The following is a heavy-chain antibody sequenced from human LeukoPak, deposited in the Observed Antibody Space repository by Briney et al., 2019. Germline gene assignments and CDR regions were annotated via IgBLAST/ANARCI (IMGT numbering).Heavy chain of an antibody. CDR3: ARGRYYYDSSGYYYFDY. Sequence: SETLSLTCAVYGGSFSGYYWSWIRQPPGKGLEWIGEINHSGSTNYNPSLKSRVTISVDTSKNQFSLKLSSVTAADTAVYYCARGRYYYDSSGYYYFDYSGQGTLVTVSS. D-gene: IGHD3-22*01. J-gene: IGHJ4*02. CDR1: GGSFSGYY. CDR2: INHSGST. V-gene: IGHV4-34*01.